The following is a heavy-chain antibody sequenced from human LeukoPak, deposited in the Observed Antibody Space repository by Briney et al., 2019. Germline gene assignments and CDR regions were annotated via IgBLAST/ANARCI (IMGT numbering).Heavy chain of an antibody. V-gene: IGHV1-18*01. J-gene: IGHJ4*02. CDR3: ARSSSVTIRGYYFDY. D-gene: IGHD3-10*01. Sequence: GASVKISCKASDYTFTSYGISWGRQAPGQGVEWMGWISARNGNTNYAQKLQGRVTMTTDTSTSTAYMELRSLRSDDTAVYYCARSSSVTIRGYYFDYWGQGTLVTVSS. CDR1: DYTFTSYG. CDR2: ISARNGNT.